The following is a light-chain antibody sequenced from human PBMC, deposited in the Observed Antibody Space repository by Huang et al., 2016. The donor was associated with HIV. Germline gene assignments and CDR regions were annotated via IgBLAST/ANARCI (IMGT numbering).Light chain of an antibody. CDR2: DAS. CDR1: QSVSSN. Sequence: EIVMTQSPATLSVSPGEKATLSCRASQSVSSNLAWYQQKAGQAPRLLIYDASTRATAFPARFSGSGSGPEFTLTISSLQSEDFAVYYCQQYNKWPFTFGPGTKVDVK. V-gene: IGKV3-15*01. CDR3: QQYNKWPFT. J-gene: IGKJ3*01.